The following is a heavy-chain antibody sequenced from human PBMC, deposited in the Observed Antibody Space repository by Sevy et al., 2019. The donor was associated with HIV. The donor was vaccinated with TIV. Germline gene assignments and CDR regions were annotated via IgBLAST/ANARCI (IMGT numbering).Heavy chain of an antibody. CDR3: ATGMGDYGDYSFDY. D-gene: IGHD4-17*01. Sequence: ASVKVSCKASGYIFTNHALHWVRQAPGQRLEWMGWINPGNGNIKYSQKFQGRVAITMDTSESTASMEVRSLRSEDTAIFYCATGMGDYGDYSFDYWGQGTLVTVSS. CDR2: INPGNGNI. CDR1: GYIFTNHA. V-gene: IGHV1-3*01. J-gene: IGHJ4*02.